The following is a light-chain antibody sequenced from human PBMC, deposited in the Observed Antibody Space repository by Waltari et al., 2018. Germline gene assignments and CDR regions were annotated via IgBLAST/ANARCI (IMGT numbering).Light chain of an antibody. CDR1: QRVNPN. J-gene: IGKJ4*01. Sequence: TQSPATLSVSPGKTVTISCRASQRVNPNLAWYQQKPGQAPRLLIFAASTRAPGIPSRFGGSGSGTEFTLTITSLQFEDVGVYFCQQYHKWPPGGFGGGTKVEIE. CDR2: AAS. CDR3: QQYHKWPPGG. V-gene: IGKV3-15*01.